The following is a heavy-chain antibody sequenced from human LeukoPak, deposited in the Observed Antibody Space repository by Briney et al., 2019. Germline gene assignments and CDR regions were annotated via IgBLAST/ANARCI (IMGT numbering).Heavy chain of an antibody. D-gene: IGHD2-15*01. CDR2: ISSSSSYI. CDR1: GFTFSSYS. V-gene: IGHV3-21*01. Sequence: GGSLRLSCAASGFTFSSYSMNWVRQAPGKGLEWVSSISSSSSYIYYADSVKGRLTISRDNAKNSLYLQMNSLRAEDTAVYYCARDPCSGGSCYSGYWGQGTLVTVSS. CDR3: ARDPCSGGSCYSGY. J-gene: IGHJ4*02.